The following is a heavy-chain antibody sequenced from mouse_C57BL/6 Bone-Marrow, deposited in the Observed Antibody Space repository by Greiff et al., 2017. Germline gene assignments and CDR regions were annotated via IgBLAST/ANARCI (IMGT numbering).Heavy chain of an antibody. CDR3: AHNWDWYFDV. D-gene: IGHD4-1*01. V-gene: IGHV1-55*01. CDR2: IYPGSGST. CDR1: GYTFTSYW. J-gene: IGHJ1*03. Sequence: VPLQQPGAELVKPGASVKMSCKASGYTFTSYWITWVKPRPGQGLEWIGDIYPGSGSTNYNEKFKSKATRTLDTSSSTAYMQLSSLTSEGSAVYYCAHNWDWYFDVWGTGTTVTVSS.